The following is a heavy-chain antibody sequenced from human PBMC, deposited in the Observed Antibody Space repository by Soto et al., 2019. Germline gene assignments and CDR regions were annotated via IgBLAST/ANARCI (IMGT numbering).Heavy chain of an antibody. D-gene: IGHD3-10*01. J-gene: IGHJ4*02. CDR1: GFPFTTYG. CDR2: ISYGGSNK. Sequence: QVQLVESGGGVVQPGRSLRLSCAASGFPFTTYGMHWVREGPGKGLEGVAVISYGGSNKYYADSVKGRFTISRDNSKNTLYLQMNSLRPEDTAVYYCVGGQYYFDYRGQGTLVTVSS. V-gene: IGHV3-30*03. CDR3: VGGQYYFDY.